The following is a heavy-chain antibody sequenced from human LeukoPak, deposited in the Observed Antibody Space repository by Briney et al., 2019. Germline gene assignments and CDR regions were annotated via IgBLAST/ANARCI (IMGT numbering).Heavy chain of an antibody. V-gene: IGHV4-39*07. CDR3: ARGPGESPRRGFGI. Sequence: SETLSLTCTVSGGSISSSSYYWGWIRQPPGKGLEWIGSIYYSGSTYYNPSLKSRVTISVDTSKNQFSLKLSSVTAADTAVYYCARGPGESPRRGFGIWGQGTMVTVSS. J-gene: IGHJ3*02. D-gene: IGHD3-10*01. CDR1: GGSISSSSYY. CDR2: IYYSGST.